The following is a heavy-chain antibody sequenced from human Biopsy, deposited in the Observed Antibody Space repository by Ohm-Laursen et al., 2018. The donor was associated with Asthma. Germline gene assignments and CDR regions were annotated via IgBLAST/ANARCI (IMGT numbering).Heavy chain of an antibody. Sequence: SLRLSCSASRFTYEMHWVRQAPGKGLEWVAVISYDGSSIYYADSVKGRFTISRDNSKNTLYLQMSSLRADDTAVYYCAKGGTYTTDRYAYWGQGSLVTVSS. D-gene: IGHD1-26*01. V-gene: IGHV3-30-3*01. CDR1: RFTYE. CDR2: ISYDGSSI. CDR3: AKGGTYTTDRYAY. J-gene: IGHJ4*02.